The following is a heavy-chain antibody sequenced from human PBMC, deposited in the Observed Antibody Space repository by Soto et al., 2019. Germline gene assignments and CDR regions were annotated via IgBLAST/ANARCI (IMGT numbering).Heavy chain of an antibody. V-gene: IGHV4-34*01. CDR3: ASSTSGAGTDNWFDP. D-gene: IGHD3-10*01. CDR2: INHSGST. J-gene: IGHJ5*02. CDR1: GGYFSGYY. Sequence: QVQLQQWGAGLLKPSETLSLTCAVYGGYFSGYYWSWIRQPPGKGLEWIGKINHSGSTNYNPSLKRRGTISVDTSKKQFSLKLSSVTAANTAVYDCASSTSGAGTDNWFDPWVQGTLDTVSS.